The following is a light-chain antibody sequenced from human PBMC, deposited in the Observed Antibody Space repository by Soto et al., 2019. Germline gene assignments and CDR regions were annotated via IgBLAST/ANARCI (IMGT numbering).Light chain of an antibody. CDR3: QQSFSSRWT. J-gene: IGKJ1*01. CDR1: QDISNY. Sequence: IQITHSRSSLSASVGASVTITCQSSQDISNYLNWYQQKPGKAPNLLIYSSSTLKSGVTSRLSGSGSGRDFTLTISSLQPEDFATYYCQQSFSSRWTFGQGTKVDIK. V-gene: IGKV1-39*01. CDR2: SSS.